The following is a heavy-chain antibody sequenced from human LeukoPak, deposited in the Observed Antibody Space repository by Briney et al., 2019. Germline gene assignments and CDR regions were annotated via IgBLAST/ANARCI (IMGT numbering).Heavy chain of an antibody. Sequence: SETLSLTCTVSGGSISSYYWSWIRQPTGKGLEWIGRIYTSGSTNYNPSLKSRVTISVDKSKNQFSLKLSSVTAADTAVYYCARKGPRSYYYYYYMDVWGKGTTVTVSS. CDR1: GGSISSYY. CDR2: IYTSGST. CDR3: ARKGPRSYYYYYYMDV. J-gene: IGHJ6*03. V-gene: IGHV4-4*07.